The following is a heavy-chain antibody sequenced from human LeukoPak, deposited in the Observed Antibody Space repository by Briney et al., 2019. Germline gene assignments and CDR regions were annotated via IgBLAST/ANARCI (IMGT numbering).Heavy chain of an antibody. CDR3: ARDRSGSYKYGVDV. J-gene: IGHJ6*02. D-gene: IGHD3-10*01. CDR1: GFTFSSYG. V-gene: IGHV3-33*01. Sequence: GGSLRLSCAASGFTFSSYGMHWVRQAPGKGLEWVAVIWYDGSNKYHADSVKGRFTISRDNSKNTLYLQMNSLRAEDTAVYYCARDRSGSYKYGVDVWGQGTTATVSS. CDR2: IWYDGSNK.